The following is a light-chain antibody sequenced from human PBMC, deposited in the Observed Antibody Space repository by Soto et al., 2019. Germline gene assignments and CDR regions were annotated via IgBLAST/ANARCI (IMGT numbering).Light chain of an antibody. V-gene: IGKV1-39*01. J-gene: IGKJ1*01. CDR1: RSISNY. CDR2: AAS. Sequence: DIQMTQSPSSLSASVGDRVTITCLASRSISNYLSWYQQKSGKAPRLLIYAASSLQAGVPSRFSGTGTGTAFTLTITSLQPEDSATYYCQQSYSVPRFGQGTRVDLK. CDR3: QQSYSVPR.